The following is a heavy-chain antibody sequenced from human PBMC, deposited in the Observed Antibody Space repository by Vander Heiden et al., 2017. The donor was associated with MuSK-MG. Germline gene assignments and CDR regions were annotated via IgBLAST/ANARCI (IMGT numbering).Heavy chain of an antibody. CDR2: IYHSGST. D-gene: IGHD3-10*01. J-gene: IGHJ3*02. V-gene: IGHV4-31*03. CDR1: GGSIRSGGYY. CDR3: ARDWFSDLSGGGRHDAFDI. Sequence: QVQLQESGPGLVKPSQTLSLTCTVPGGSIRSGGYYWSWIRQHPGKGLGWIGYIYHSGSTHYNPSLKSRVTISVDTSKERFSLKLTSVTAADTAVYYCARDWFSDLSGGGRHDAFDIWGQGTMVTVSS.